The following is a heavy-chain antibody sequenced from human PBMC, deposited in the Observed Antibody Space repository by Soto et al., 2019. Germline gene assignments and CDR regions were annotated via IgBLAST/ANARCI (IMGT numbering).Heavy chain of an antibody. CDR2: IYYSGST. J-gene: IGHJ6*02. CDR3: ARDIFSGSGSVRFLEWLPGMDV. D-gene: IGHD3-3*01. CDR1: GGSISSGGYY. V-gene: IGHV4-31*02. Sequence: SETLSLTWTVSGGSISSGGYYWSWIRQHRGKGLEWRGYIYYSGSTYYNRSLTSRVTISVDTSKNQFSLKLSSLTAAATAGFCCARDIFSGSGSVRFLEWLPGMDVWGQGTAVTVSS.